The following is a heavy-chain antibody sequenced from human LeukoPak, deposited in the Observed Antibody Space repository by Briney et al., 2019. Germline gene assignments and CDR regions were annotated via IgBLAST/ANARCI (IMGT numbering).Heavy chain of an antibody. D-gene: IGHD3-10*01. CDR2: IYYSGST. V-gene: IGHV4-59*01. CDR3: ARRGPPRTMLRGVKSGWFDP. CDR1: GGSISSYY. Sequence: SETLSLTCTVSGGSISSYYWSWIRQPPGKGLEWIGYIYYSGSTNYNPSLKSRVTISVDTSKNQFSLKLGSVTAADTAVYYCARRGPPRTMLRGVKSGWFDPWGQGTLVTVSS. J-gene: IGHJ5*02.